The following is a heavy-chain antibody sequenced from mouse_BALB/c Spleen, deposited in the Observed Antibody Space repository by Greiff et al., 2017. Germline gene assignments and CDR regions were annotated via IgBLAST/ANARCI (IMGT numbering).Heavy chain of an antibody. CDR3: ARQRYDVEFAY. V-gene: IGHV5-12-1*01. CDR1: GFAFSSYD. J-gene: IGHJ3*01. CDR2: ISSGGGST. Sequence: EVKLVESGGGLVKPGGSLKLSCAASGFAFSSYDMSWVRQTPEKRLEWVAYISSGGGSTYYPDTVKGRFTISRDNAKNTLYLQMSSLKSEDTAMYYCARQRYDVEFAYWGQGTLVTVSA. D-gene: IGHD2-14*01.